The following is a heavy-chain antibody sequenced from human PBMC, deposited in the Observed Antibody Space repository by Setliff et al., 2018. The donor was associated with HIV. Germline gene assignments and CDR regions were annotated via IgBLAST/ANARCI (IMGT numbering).Heavy chain of an antibody. J-gene: IGHJ2*01. Sequence: ASVKVSCKASGYTFINYGITWVRQAPGQGLEWMGWISGYNRKTTYAQKFQDRVTMTMDPSTSTAFMDLRSLTSADTAVYYCARFLRGEHFASWKSNHYFDLWGRGTLVTV. CDR3: ARFLRGEHFASWKSNHYFDL. CDR1: GYTFINYG. D-gene: IGHD1-1*01. V-gene: IGHV1-18*01. CDR2: ISGYNRKT.